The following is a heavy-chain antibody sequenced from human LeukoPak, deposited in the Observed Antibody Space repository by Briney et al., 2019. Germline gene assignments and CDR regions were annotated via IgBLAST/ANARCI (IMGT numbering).Heavy chain of an antibody. V-gene: IGHV3-48*01. J-gene: IGHJ4*02. CDR3: AREANWLHFDY. Sequence: GGSLRLSCAASGFTLSSYSMNWVRQAPGKGLEWVSYISSSSNTTYYADSVKGRFTISKDNAKNSLYLQMNSLRAEDTAVYYCAREANWLHFDYWGQGTLVTVSS. D-gene: IGHD7-27*01. CDR1: GFTLSSYS. CDR2: ISSSSNTT.